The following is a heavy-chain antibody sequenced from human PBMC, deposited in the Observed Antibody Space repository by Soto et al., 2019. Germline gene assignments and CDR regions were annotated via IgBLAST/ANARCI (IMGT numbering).Heavy chain of an antibody. D-gene: IGHD4-17*01. J-gene: IGHJ4*02. CDR1: GGTFSSYA. V-gene: IGHV1-69*01. CDR3: ARYRNSWTTHFDY. Sequence: QVQLVQSGAEVKKPGSSVKVSCKASGGTFSSYAISWVRQAPGQGLEWMGGIIPIFGTANYAQKFQGRVTIIADESTRKAYLGLSSLSSEYTAVYFCARYRNSWTTHFDYWGQGTLVTVSS. CDR2: IIPIFGTA.